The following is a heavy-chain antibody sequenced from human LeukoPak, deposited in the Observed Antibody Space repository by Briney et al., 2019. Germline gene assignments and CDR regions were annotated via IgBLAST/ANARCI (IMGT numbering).Heavy chain of an antibody. V-gene: IGHV3-7*01. CDR2: VKQDGSET. Sequence: GGSLRLSCAASGFTFSSYWMSWVRQAPGEGLEWVANVKQDGSETYYVDSVKGRFTISRDNAKTSLYLQMTSLLPEATPFYSCPRDANDGGYSDRAFYTSGQRKMVTVSS. CDR1: GFTFSSYW. D-gene: IGHD4-17*01. J-gene: IGHJ3*02. CDR3: PRDANDGGYSDRAFYT.